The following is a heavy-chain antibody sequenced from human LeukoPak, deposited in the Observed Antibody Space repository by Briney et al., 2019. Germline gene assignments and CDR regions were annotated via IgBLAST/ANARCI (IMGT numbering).Heavy chain of an antibody. CDR2: INHSGST. Sequence: MASETLSLTCAVYGGSFSGYYWSWIRQPPGKGLEWIGEINHSGSTNYNPSLKSRVTISVDTSKNQFFLKLSSVTAADTAVYYCARGFNYFDYWGQGTLVTVSS. V-gene: IGHV4-34*01. J-gene: IGHJ4*02. CDR1: GGSFSGYY. CDR3: ARGFNYFDY.